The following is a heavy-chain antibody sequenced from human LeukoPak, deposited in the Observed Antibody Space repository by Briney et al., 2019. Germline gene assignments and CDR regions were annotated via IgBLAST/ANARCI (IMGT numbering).Heavy chain of an antibody. CDR2: IYWDDDN. J-gene: IGHJ5*02. CDR1: VFSLSTSGVG. V-gene: IGHV2-5*02. Sequence: SGPTLVYPTQTLTLTCTFSVFSLSTSGVGVGWIRQPPGKALEWLAVIYWDDDNSYSPSLRNRLPITKAPSKNQVVLKMTNMDPVDTATYYCAHRRYTAGYNWFDPWGQGTLVTVSS. D-gene: IGHD5-18*01. CDR3: AHRRYTAGYNWFDP.